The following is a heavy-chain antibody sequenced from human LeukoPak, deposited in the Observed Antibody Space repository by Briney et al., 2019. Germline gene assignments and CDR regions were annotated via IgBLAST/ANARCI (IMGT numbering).Heavy chain of an antibody. CDR1: GFTFDNYA. J-gene: IGHJ4*02. CDR3: AKAGGSYLGAYYFDY. D-gene: IGHD1-26*01. CDR2: FSGNGGGT. Sequence: PGGSLRLSCAASGFTFDNYAMHWVRQAPGKGLQWVSLFSGNGGGTYYADSVKGRFTISRDNSKNTLYLQMNSLRAEDTAVYYCAKAGGSYLGAYYFDYWGQGTLVTVSS. V-gene: IGHV3-23*01.